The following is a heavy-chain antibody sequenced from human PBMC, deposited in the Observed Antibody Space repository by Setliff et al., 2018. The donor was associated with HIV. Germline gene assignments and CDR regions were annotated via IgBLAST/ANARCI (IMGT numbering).Heavy chain of an antibody. Sequence: ASVKVSCKASGYTFTTYGISWVRQAPGHGLEWMGWISPNFGHTNYAQNFLGRVTMTIDTSTSRAYMELRSLRSDDTAMYFCARLGSGWSDSCYYAMDIWGQGTTVTVSS. CDR3: ARLGSGWSDSCYYAMDI. V-gene: IGHV1-18*01. CDR1: GYTFTTYG. D-gene: IGHD6-19*01. J-gene: IGHJ6*02. CDR2: ISPNFGHT.